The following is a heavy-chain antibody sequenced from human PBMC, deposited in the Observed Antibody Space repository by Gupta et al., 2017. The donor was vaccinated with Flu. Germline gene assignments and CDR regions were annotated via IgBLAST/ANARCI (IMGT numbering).Heavy chain of an antibody. CDR3: AKDARIHLWAYYCDH. V-gene: IGHV3-30*18. CDR1: GFTFGSYG. Sequence: QVQLVKSGGGVVQPGGSLRLSCIVSGFTFGSYGMHWVRQAPGKGLEWLAIISFDGVSKHIADSVKGRFTISRDNSRNTLHLQMNSLTTEDTAVYYCAKDARIHLWAYYCDHWGQGALVTVSS. J-gene: IGHJ4*02. D-gene: IGHD5-18*01. CDR2: ISFDGVSK.